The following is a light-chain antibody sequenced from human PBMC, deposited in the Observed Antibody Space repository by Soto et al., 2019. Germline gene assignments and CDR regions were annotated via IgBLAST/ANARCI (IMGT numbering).Light chain of an antibody. CDR1: SSNIGSNY. J-gene: IGLJ3*02. V-gene: IGLV1-47*01. Sequence: QSVLTQPPSASGTPGQRVTISCSGSSSNIGSNYVYWYQKLPGTAPKLLIFRNNQRPSGFPARISGSKSGTSASLAISGLRSEDENDYYCAAWDDSLSGYWVFGGGTKLTVL. CDR3: AAWDDSLSGYWV. CDR2: RNN.